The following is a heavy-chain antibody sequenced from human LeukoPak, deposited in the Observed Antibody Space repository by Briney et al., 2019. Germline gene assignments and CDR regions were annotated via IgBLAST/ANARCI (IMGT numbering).Heavy chain of an antibody. CDR2: SDWDEDK. Sequence: SGPALVKPPQTLTLTCTFSGCARSTGGRRVGWIRQPPGKALEWLTRSDWDEDKLYSTARKTRLTISTDTSKNQVVLTMTNMDPVDTATYYCARTPYCGGDCYVDYWGQGTLVTVSS. J-gene: IGHJ4*02. D-gene: IGHD2-21*02. CDR1: GCARSTGGRR. V-gene: IGHV2-70*04. CDR3: ARTPYCGGDCYVDY.